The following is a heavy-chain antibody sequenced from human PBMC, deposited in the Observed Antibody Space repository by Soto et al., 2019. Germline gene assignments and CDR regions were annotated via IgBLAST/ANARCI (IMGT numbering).Heavy chain of an antibody. Sequence: QVQLQQWGAGLLKPSETLSLTCAVHGGSFSGFFWTWIRQPPGKGLAWIGEINHSGSTNYNPSLKSRVTISVDTSENQFSLRLTSVTAADTAVYYCARGQWLPRGEYWGQGTLVTVSS. CDR2: INHSGST. D-gene: IGHD6-19*01. CDR1: GGSFSGFF. J-gene: IGHJ4*02. CDR3: ARGQWLPRGEY. V-gene: IGHV4-34*02.